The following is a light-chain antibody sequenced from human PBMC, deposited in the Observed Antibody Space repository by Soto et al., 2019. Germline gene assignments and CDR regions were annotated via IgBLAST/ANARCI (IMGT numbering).Light chain of an antibody. Sequence: EVVMTQSPATLSVSPGERVTLSCRASQSVRSNLAWYQQVPGQVPRLLIYDTSTRAAGIPARFSGSGSDTEFALTISSLQSEDFAVYYCQQYGSSPWTFGQGTKVEIK. V-gene: IGKV3-15*01. J-gene: IGKJ1*01. CDR1: QSVRSN. CDR2: DTS. CDR3: QQYGSSPWT.